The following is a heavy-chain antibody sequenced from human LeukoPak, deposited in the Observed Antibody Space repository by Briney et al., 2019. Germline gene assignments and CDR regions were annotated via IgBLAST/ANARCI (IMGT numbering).Heavy chain of an antibody. CDR3: ARDFPFVGPLNLGIDAFDI. D-gene: IGHD2-21*01. CDR2: ISGSGGST. CDR1: GFTFRSYA. V-gene: IGHV3-23*01. J-gene: IGHJ3*02. Sequence: PGGPLRLSCAASGFTFRSYAMIWVRQAPGKGLEGVSPISGSGGSTYYADSVKGRFTISRDNSKNTLYLQMNSLRAEDTAVYYCARDFPFVGPLNLGIDAFDIWGQGTMVTVSS.